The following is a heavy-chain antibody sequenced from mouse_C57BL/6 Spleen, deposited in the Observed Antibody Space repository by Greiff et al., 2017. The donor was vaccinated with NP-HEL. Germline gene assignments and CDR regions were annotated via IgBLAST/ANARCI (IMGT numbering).Heavy chain of an antibody. V-gene: IGHV3-6*01. CDR3: ARDDYYGSSYGYFDV. D-gene: IGHD1-1*01. J-gene: IGHJ1*03. Sequence: EVQLQQSGPGLVKPSQSLSLTCSVTGYSITRGYYWNWLRQFPGNKLEWMGYISYDGSNNYNPSLKNRISITRDTSKNQFFLKLNSVTTEDTATYVCARDDYYGSSYGYFDVWGTGTTVTVSS. CDR1: GYSITRGYY. CDR2: ISYDGSN.